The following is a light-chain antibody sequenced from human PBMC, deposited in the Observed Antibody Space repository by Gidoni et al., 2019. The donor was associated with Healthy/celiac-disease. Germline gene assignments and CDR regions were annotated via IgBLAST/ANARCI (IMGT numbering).Light chain of an antibody. CDR1: QRVSSSY. CDR3: QQYGSSLWT. CDR2: GAS. J-gene: IGKJ1*01. Sequence: ELVLPQSPGTLSLSPGEIATLSCSASQRVSSSYLAWYQQQPGQAPRLLIYGASSRATGLPDRFSGSGSGTDFTLTISRLEPEDFAVYYCQQYGSSLWTFGQGTKVEIK. V-gene: IGKV3-20*01.